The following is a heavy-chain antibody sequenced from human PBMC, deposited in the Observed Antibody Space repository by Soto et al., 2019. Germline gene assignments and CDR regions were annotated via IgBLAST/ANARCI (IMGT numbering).Heavy chain of an antibody. J-gene: IGHJ6*03. Sequence: EVQLLESGGGLVQPGGSLRLSCAASGFTFSSYAMSWVRQAPGKGLEWVSAISGSGGSTYYADSVKGRFTISRDNSKNTLYLQMNSLRAEDTAVYYCAKDKTGTTYDYYYMDVWGKGTTVTGSS. CDR1: GFTFSSYA. V-gene: IGHV3-23*01. D-gene: IGHD1-1*01. CDR2: ISGSGGST. CDR3: AKDKTGTTYDYYYMDV.